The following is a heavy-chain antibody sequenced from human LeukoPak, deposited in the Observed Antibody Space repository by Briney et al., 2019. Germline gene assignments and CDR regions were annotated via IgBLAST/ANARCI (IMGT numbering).Heavy chain of an antibody. CDR3: ARERSGYFDY. J-gene: IGHJ4*02. Sequence: SETLSLTCAVYGGSFSGYYWSWIRQHPGKGLEWIGYIYYSGSTYYNPSLKSRVTISVDTSKNQFSLKLSSVTAADTAVYYCARERSGYFDYWGQGTLVTVSS. CDR1: GGSFSGYY. V-gene: IGHV4-31*11. D-gene: IGHD3-3*01. CDR2: IYYSGST.